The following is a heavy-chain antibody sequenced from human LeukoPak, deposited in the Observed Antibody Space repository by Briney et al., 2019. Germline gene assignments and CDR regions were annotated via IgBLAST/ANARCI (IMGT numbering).Heavy chain of an antibody. V-gene: IGHV1-69*13. CDR2: IIPIFGTA. Sequence: SVKVSCKASGGTFSSYAISWVRQAPGQGPEWMGGIIPIFGTASYAQKFQGRVTITADESTSTAYMELSSLGSEDTAVYYCARVGGVTTFSHFDYWGQGTLVTVSS. CDR3: ARVGGVTTFSHFDY. J-gene: IGHJ4*02. CDR1: GGTFSSYA. D-gene: IGHD4-11*01.